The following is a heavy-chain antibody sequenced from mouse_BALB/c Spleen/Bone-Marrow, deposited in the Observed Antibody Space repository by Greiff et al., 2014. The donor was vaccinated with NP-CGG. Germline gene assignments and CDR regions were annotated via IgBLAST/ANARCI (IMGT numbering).Heavy chain of an antibody. CDR1: GYAFSSYW. CDR2: IYPGDGDT. D-gene: IGHD2-10*02. J-gene: IGHJ2*01. CDR3: ARQYGNYFDY. V-gene: IGHV1-80*01. Sequence: QVQLKESGAELVRPGSSVKISCKASGYAFSSYWMNWVKQRPGQGLEWIGQIYPGDGDTNYNGKFKGEATLTADKSSSTAYMQLSSLTSEDSAVYFCARQYGNYFDYWGQGTTLTVSS.